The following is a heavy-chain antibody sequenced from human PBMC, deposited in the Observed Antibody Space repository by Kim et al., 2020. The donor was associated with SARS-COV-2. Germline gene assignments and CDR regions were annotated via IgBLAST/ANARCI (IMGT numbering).Heavy chain of an antibody. CDR1: GGSISSSNW. J-gene: IGHJ4*02. Sequence: SETLSLTCAVSGGSISSSNWWSWVRQPPGKGLEWIGEIYHSGSTNYNPSLKSRVTISVDKSKNQFSLKLSSVTAADTAVYYCAGDSSSWYPYFYYWGQGTLVTVSS. D-gene: IGHD6-13*01. CDR3: AGDSSSWYPYFYY. CDR2: IYHSGST. V-gene: IGHV4-4*02.